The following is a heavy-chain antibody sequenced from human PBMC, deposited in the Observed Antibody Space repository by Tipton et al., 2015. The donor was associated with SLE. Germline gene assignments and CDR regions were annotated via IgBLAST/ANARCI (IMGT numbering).Heavy chain of an antibody. CDR2: TIPLLGIV. Sequence: QLVQSGAEVKKPRSSVKVSCKASGGTFSNYAFSWVRQAPGQGLEWMGGTIPLLGIVNYAQKFQGRVTISTDESTSTAYMELSSLRSEDTAVYYCARDSTMTTVTIADFQHWGPGTLVIVS. V-gene: IGHV1-69*05. J-gene: IGHJ1*01. D-gene: IGHD4-17*01. CDR3: ARDSTMTTVTIADFQH. CDR1: GGTFSNYA.